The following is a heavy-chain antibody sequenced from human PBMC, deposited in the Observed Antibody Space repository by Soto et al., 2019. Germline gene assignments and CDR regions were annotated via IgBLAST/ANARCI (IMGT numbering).Heavy chain of an antibody. CDR1: GFTFSSYA. CDR3: ARDGTAVTDY. Sequence: EVQLLESGGGLVQPGGSLRLSCAASGFTFSSYAMSWVRQAPGKGLEWVSGISSSGGSTYYADSVKGRFTISRDNAKNSLYLQMSSLRDEDTAVYHCARDGTAVTDYWGQGTLVTVSS. D-gene: IGHD6-19*01. J-gene: IGHJ4*02. CDR2: ISSSGGST. V-gene: IGHV3-23*01.